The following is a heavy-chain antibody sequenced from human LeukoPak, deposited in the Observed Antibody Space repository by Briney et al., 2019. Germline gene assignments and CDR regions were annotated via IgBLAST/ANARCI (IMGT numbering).Heavy chain of an antibody. CDR2: IYYSGSN. CDR1: GGSISSSSYY. J-gene: IGHJ4*02. CDR3: ARENTVVPAAISYFDY. V-gene: IGHV4-39*07. D-gene: IGHD2-2*02. Sequence: SETLSLTCTVSGGSISSSSYYWGWIRQPPGKGLEWVGCIYYSGSNYYNPSLKSRVTISVDTSKNQFSLKLSSVTAADTAVYYCARENTVVPAAISYFDYWGQGTLVTVSS.